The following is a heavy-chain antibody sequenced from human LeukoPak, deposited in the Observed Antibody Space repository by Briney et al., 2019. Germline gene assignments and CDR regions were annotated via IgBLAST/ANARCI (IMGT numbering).Heavy chain of an antibody. V-gene: IGHV3-23*01. CDR1: GFTFSSYA. CDR2: ISGTT. Sequence: GASLRLSCAASGFTFSSYAMNWVRQAPGKGLEWVSTISGTTYYADPVKGRFSISRDDSQNMLFLQMDNLRADDTAVYYCAKILNAMYFDLWGRGTLVTVSS. J-gene: IGHJ2*01. CDR3: AKILNAMYFDL. D-gene: IGHD2-2*01.